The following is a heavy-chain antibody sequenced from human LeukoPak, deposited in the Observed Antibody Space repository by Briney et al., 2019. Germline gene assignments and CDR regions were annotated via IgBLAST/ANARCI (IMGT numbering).Heavy chain of an antibody. CDR3: ARVLPGGSCYDY. D-gene: IGHD2-15*01. Sequence: SGGSLRLSCAASGFTFSTYSMYWVRQAPGKGLEYVSGISSDGGSTYYANSVKGRFTISRDTSKNTLYLQMGSLRTEDMAVYYCARVLPGGSCYDYWGQGTPVTVSS. V-gene: IGHV3-64*01. J-gene: IGHJ4*02. CDR2: ISSDGGST. CDR1: GFTFSTYS.